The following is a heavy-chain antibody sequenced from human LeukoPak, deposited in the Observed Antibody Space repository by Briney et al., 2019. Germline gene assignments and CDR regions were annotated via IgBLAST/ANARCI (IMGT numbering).Heavy chain of an antibody. CDR1: GFTFSSYA. D-gene: IGHD6-19*01. J-gene: IGHJ4*02. Sequence: GRSLRLSCAASGFTFSSYAMHWVRQAPGKGLEWVAVISYDGSNKYYADSVKGRFTISRDNSKNTLYLQMNSLRAEDTAVYYCARAGLIAVAGALDYWGQGTPVTVSS. V-gene: IGHV3-30-3*01. CDR2: ISYDGSNK. CDR3: ARAGLIAVAGALDY.